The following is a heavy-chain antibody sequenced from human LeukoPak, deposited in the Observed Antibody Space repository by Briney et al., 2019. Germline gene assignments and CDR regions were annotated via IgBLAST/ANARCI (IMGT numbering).Heavy chain of an antibody. Sequence: ASVKVSCKASGGTFSSYAISWVRQAPGQGLEWMGGIIPIFGTANYAQKLQGRVTITADESTSTAYMELSSLRSEDTAVYYCARDFWSGHGPFDIWGQGTMVTVSS. D-gene: IGHD3-3*01. J-gene: IGHJ3*02. CDR1: GGTFSSYA. CDR2: IIPIFGTA. V-gene: IGHV1-69*13. CDR3: ARDFWSGHGPFDI.